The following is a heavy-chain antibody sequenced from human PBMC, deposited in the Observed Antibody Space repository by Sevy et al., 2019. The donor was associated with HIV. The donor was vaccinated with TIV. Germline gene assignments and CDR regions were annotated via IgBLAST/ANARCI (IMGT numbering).Heavy chain of an antibody. CDR1: GFSFSDYW. Sequence: GGSLRLSCAVSGFSFSDYWMSWVRQAPGKALEWVAKTKHDGSEKYYVDSVKGRFTISRDNAKNSLYLQMTSLRAEDTAVYDCARGGNSTTDIWGQGTMVTVSS. J-gene: IGHJ3*02. V-gene: IGHV3-7*01. CDR2: TKHDGSEK. D-gene: IGHD4-17*01. CDR3: ARGGNSTTDI.